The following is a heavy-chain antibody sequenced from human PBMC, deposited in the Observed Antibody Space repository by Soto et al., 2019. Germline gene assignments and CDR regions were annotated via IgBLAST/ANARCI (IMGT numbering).Heavy chain of an antibody. V-gene: IGHV3-23*01. CDR1: GFTLSSYA. D-gene: IGHD4-17*01. J-gene: IGHJ4*02. CDR2: ISGSGATT. CDR3: ARDLVAVTTSGY. Sequence: EEQLLESGGGLVQPGGSLRLSCVASGFTLSSYAMSWVRQAPGKGLEWVSGISGSGATTYYADSVKGRFTISRGNSRNRLGLQMNNLRAEDTAVYYCARDLVAVTTSGYWGQGTLVTVSS.